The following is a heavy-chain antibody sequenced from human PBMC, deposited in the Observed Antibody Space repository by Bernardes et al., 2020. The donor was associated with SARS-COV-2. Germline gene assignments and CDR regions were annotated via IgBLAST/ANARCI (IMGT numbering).Heavy chain of an antibody. CDR3: ARRSMDY. J-gene: IGHJ4*02. CDR1: GYTFSNFG. CDR2: ISGYNANT. Sequence: ASVKVSCKASGYTFSNFGISWVRQAPGQGLEWMGWISGYNANTNYAQKFQGRVTMTTDTSTSTAYMELRSLRSDDTAVYYCARRSMDYWGQGTLVTVSS. V-gene: IGHV1-18*01.